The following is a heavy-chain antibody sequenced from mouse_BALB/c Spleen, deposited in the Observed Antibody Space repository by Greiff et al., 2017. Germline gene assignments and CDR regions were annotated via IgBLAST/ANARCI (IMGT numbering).Heavy chain of an antibody. Sequence: EVQLQQSGAELVRPGALVKLSCKASGFNIKDYYMHWVKQRPEQGLEWIGWIDPENGNTIYDPKFQGKASITADTSSNTAYLQLSSLTSEDTAVYYCAPITTGLAYWGQGTLVTVSA. V-gene: IGHV14-1*02. J-gene: IGHJ3*01. CDR2: IDPENGNT. CDR1: GFNIKDYY. D-gene: IGHD1-1*01. CDR3: APITTGLAY.